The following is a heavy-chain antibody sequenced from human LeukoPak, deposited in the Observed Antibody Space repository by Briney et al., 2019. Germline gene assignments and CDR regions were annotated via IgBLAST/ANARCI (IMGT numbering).Heavy chain of an antibody. CDR3: AREGVVVAATQVYGMDV. Sequence: SETLSLTCAVYGGSFSGYYWSWIRQPPGKGLEWIGEINHSGSTNYNPSLKSRVTISVDTSKNQFSLKLSSMTAADTAVYYCAREGVVVAATQVYGMDVWGQGTTVTVSS. D-gene: IGHD2-15*01. CDR2: INHSGST. J-gene: IGHJ6*02. CDR1: GGSFSGYY. V-gene: IGHV4-34*01.